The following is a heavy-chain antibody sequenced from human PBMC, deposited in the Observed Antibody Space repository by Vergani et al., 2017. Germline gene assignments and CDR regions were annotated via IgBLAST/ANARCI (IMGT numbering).Heavy chain of an antibody. CDR2: IKSTFDRGTT. CDR3: TTDPRNCGDGSCYWLRDHHYYGMDV. Sequence: EVQLVESGGGIVKPGGSLRLSCVASGFSFRNAWMNWVRRTPGKGLEWVGRIKSTFDRGTTDYAAAVKGRFTISRDDSKNTLFLQMNGLKTEDIGVYYCTTDPRNCGDGSCYWLRDHHYYGMDVWGKGTTVTVSS. V-gene: IGHV3-15*07. D-gene: IGHD2-21*01. CDR1: GFSFRNAW. J-gene: IGHJ6*04.